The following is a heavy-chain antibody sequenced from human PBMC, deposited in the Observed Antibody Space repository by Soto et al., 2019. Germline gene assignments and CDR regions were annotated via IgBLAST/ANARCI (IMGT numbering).Heavy chain of an antibody. CDR3: ARGPLVVVNYFES. V-gene: IGHV1-69*02. Sequence: QVQLVQSGTEVKKPGSSVKVSCKASGGTFRNYPINWVRQAPGQGLEWMGSIFPLTDIPDYAQNFQARLTFTADKSTSTACMELSSLTSDDTAMYFYARGPLVVVNYFESWGQGTLVTVSS. CDR2: IFPLTDIP. J-gene: IGHJ4*02. CDR1: GGTFRNYP.